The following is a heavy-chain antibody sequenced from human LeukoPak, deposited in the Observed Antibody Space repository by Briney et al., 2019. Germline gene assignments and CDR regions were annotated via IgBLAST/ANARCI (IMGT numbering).Heavy chain of an antibody. J-gene: IGHJ5*02. D-gene: IGHD6-13*01. CDR1: GFTFTNYL. V-gene: IGHV3-74*01. CDR3: ARTLVAAPGSKGGP. Sequence: PGGSLRLSCAASGFTFTNYLMHWGRPAPGEGLVWVSRVHSDGTTTSYADSVQGRFSISRDDAKNTLYLQMNSLRVEDTAVYYCARTLVAAPGSKGGPWGQGTLVTVSS. CDR2: VHSDGTTT.